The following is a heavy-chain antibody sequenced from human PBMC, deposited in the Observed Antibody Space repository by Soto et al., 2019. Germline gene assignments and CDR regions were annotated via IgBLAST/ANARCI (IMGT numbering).Heavy chain of an antibody. CDR1: GFTFSTFW. Sequence: EVQLVEAGGDLVQPGGSLRLSCVGSGFTFSTFWMTWVRQAPGKGLEWVANITQDGSEELYADSVKGRFTISRDNAKNSVFLQMTSLRAEDTAMYYCSGSSGWRNDYWGQGTLVTVSS. CDR2: ITQDGSEE. J-gene: IGHJ4*02. D-gene: IGHD6-19*01. V-gene: IGHV3-7*01. CDR3: SGSSGWRNDY.